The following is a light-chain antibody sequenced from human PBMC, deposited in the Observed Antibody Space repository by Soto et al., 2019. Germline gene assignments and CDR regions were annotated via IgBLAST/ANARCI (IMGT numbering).Light chain of an antibody. CDR3: CSHAGSYTYV. CDR2: DVS. V-gene: IGLV2-11*01. J-gene: IGLJ1*01. CDR1: SSDVGGYNY. Sequence: HSVLTQPRSVSGSPGQSVTISCTGTSSDVGGYNYVSWYQQHPGKAPKVMIYDVSKRLSGVPDRFSGSKSGNTASLTISGLQAEDEADYYCCSHAGSYTYVFGTGTKLTVL.